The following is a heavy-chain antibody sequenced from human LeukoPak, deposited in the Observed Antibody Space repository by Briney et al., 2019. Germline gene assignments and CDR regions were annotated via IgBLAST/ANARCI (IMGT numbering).Heavy chain of an antibody. J-gene: IGHJ4*02. CDR3: ARDASPHHDY. Sequence: ASVKVSCEDSGYTFSIYTLHWMRHALGQKCGCRAWIIAGNGITKYSQTSRGRITITRDTSASTAYMELSSLRSEDPAVYYWARDASPHHDYWGQGTLVTVSS. CDR1: GYTFSIYT. V-gene: IGHV1-3*01. CDR2: IIAGNGIT. D-gene: IGHD2-2*01.